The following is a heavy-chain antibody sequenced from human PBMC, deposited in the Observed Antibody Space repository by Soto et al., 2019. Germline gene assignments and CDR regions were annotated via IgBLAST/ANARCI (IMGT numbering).Heavy chain of an antibody. Sequence: XATLSLTCTVCKGSLSSNYWSGIRQSPGKGLEWIGNIYYSGSTNYSPSLKSRVTMSVDTSKNQFTLKLSSVTAADTGVYFCERSFMVPVDFFDYWGQRTLVTVSS. J-gene: IGHJ4*02. D-gene: IGHD3-10*01. CDR3: ERSFMVPVDFFDY. CDR2: IYYSGST. V-gene: IGHV4-59*01. CDR1: KGSLSSNY.